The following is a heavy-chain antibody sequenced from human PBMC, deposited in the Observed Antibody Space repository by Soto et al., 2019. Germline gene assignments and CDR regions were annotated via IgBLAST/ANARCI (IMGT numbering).Heavy chain of an antibody. CDR1: GGSINSGDYY. CDR2: IYFTGNT. V-gene: IGHV4-31*03. D-gene: IGHD6-13*01. Sequence: QVQLQESGPGLVKPSETLSLTCTVSGGSINSGDYYWSWIRQHPGKGLEWIGHIYFTGNTFYIPSLKSRVSISLDTSKNQFSLTLTSVTAADTAIYYCVRVLASGYSSSWYLYYWGQGTLVTVSS. CDR3: VRVLASGYSSSWYLYY. J-gene: IGHJ4*02.